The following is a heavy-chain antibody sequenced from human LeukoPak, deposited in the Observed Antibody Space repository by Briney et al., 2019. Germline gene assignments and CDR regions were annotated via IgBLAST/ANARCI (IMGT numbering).Heavy chain of an antibody. CDR2: INQGGSVQ. CDR3: ASRGLSYGDYAFDY. Sequence: PGGSLRLSCAASGFTFRSYWMSWVRQAPGKGLEWVANINQGGSVQYYMDSVKGRFTISRDDAKNSLYVQMNSLRDEDTAVYYCASRGLSYGDYAFDYWGQGTLVTVSS. CDR1: GFTFRSYW. D-gene: IGHD4-17*01. J-gene: IGHJ4*02. V-gene: IGHV3-7*01.